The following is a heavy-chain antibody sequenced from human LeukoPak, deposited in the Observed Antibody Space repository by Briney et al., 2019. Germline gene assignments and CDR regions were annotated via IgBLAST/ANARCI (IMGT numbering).Heavy chain of an antibody. J-gene: IGHJ4*02. Sequence: GGSLRLSCAASGFTFSSYAMSWVRQAPGKGLEWVSAISGSGGSTYYADSVKGRFTISRDNSKNTLYLQMNSLRAEDTAVYYCAKISPAVVRGGSYYFDYWGQGTLVTVSS. D-gene: IGHD3-10*01. CDR1: GFTFSSYA. CDR3: AKISPAVVRGGSYYFDY. CDR2: ISGSGGST. V-gene: IGHV3-23*01.